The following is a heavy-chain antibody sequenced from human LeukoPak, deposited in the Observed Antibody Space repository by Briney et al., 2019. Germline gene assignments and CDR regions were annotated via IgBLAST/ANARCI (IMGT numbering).Heavy chain of an antibody. CDR2: IYYSGST. Sequence: SQTLPLTCTVSGGSISSGGYYWSWIRQHPGKGLEWIVYIYYSGSTYYNPSLKSRVTISVDTSKNQFSLKLSSVTAADTAVYYCARTVVAEMTRWFDPWGQGTLVTVSS. V-gene: IGHV4-31*03. CDR1: GGSISSGGYY. J-gene: IGHJ5*02. D-gene: IGHD2-15*01. CDR3: ARTVVAEMTRWFDP.